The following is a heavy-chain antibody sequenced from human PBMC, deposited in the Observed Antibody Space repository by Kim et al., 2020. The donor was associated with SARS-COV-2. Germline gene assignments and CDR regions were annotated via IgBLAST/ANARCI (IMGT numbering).Heavy chain of an antibody. J-gene: IGHJ4*02. V-gene: IGHV3-30*04. CDR1: GFTFSSYV. D-gene: IGHD3-10*01. Sequence: GGSLRLSCAASGFTFSSYVMHWVRPAPGKGLEWVAVISYDGSNKYYADSVKGRFTISRDNSKNTLYLQMNSLRAEDTAVYYCARDSGDFDYWGPGTLVT. CDR2: ISYDGSNK. CDR3: ARDSGDFDY.